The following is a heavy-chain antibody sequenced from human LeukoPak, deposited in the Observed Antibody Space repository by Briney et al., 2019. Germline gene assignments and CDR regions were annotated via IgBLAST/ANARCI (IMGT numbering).Heavy chain of an antibody. Sequence: GGSLRLSCGASGFTFSDFWMGWVRQAPGKGLEWVANIKQDGSEKHYVDSVKGRFIISRDNAKNSLYLQMNTLSAENTAVFYCARLGKMATIRLFDSWGQGTLVTVSS. J-gene: IGHJ4*02. CDR3: ARLGKMATIRLFDS. CDR1: GFTFSDFW. D-gene: IGHD5-24*01. V-gene: IGHV3-7*01. CDR2: IKQDGSEK.